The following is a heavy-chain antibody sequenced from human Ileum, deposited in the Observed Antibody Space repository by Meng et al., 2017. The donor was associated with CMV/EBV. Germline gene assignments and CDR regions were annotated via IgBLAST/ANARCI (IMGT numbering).Heavy chain of an antibody. V-gene: IGHV4-30-4*01. CDR3: AREGGGWYFDS. J-gene: IGHJ4*02. D-gene: IGHD6-19*01. CDR1: GASLSTGDYH. CDR2: INYSGST. Sequence: ETDPGLAKAPQPRYLTCTVSGASLSTGDYHWSWLRQPHGKGPEWIGYINYSGSTLYNPSHKRPVTITLDKSKKQFSLRLSSGTAADTAVYFCAREGGGWYFDSWGQGTLVTVSS.